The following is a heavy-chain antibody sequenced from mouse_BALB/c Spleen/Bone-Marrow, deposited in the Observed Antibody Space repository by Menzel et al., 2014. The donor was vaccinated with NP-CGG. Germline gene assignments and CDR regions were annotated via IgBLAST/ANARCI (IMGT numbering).Heavy chain of an antibody. CDR1: GFTFTDYY. V-gene: IGHV7-3*02. CDR2: IRNKANGYTT. CDR3: ARDSSWFAY. J-gene: IGHJ3*01. Sequence: EVKLVESGGGLAQPGGSLRLSCATSGFTFTDYYMSWVRQPPGKALEWLGFIRNKANGYTTEYSASVKGLFTISRDNSQSILYLQMNTLRAEDSATYYCARDSSWFAYWGQGTLVTDSA.